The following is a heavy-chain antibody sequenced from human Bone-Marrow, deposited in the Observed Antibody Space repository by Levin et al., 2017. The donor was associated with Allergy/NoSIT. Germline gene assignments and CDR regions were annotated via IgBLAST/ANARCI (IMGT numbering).Heavy chain of an antibody. CDR1: GGSISSSSYY. CDR2: IYYSGST. J-gene: IGHJ4*02. CDR3: ARLSIDPRAPTFDY. V-gene: IGHV4-39*01. D-gene: IGHD6-6*01. Sequence: PSETLSLTCTVSGGSISSSSYYWGWIRQPPGKGLEWIGSIYYSGSTYYNPSLKSRVTISVDTSKNQFSLKLSSVTAADTAVYYCARLSIDPRAPTFDYWGQGTLVTVSS.